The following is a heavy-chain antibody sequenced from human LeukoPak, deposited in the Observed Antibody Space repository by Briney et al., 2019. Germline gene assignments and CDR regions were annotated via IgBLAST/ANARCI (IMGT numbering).Heavy chain of an antibody. Sequence: PGGSLRLSCAASGFTFTSYGKHWVRQAPGKGLEWVTYISYDGGYQHYADSVKGRFTISRDNSKNTVYLQLNSLRPEDTAVYYCAKDRRMMSPHYGMDVWGQGTTVTVSS. D-gene: IGHD3-16*01. V-gene: IGHV3-30*18. J-gene: IGHJ6*02. CDR2: ISYDGGYQ. CDR3: AKDRRMMSPHYGMDV. CDR1: GFTFTSYG.